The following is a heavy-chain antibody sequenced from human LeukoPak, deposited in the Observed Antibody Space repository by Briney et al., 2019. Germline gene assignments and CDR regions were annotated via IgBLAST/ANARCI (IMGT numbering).Heavy chain of an antibody. D-gene: IGHD3-10*01. V-gene: IGHV1-46*01. J-gene: IGHJ3*02. CDR3: ASYGSVWPPYDAFDI. Sequence: GASVKVSCKASGYTFTSYYMHWVRQAPGQGLEWMGIINPSGGSTSYAQKFQGRVTMTRDTSTSTVYMELSSLRSEDTAVYYCASYGSVWPPYDAFDIWGQGTMVTVSS. CDR2: INPSGGST. CDR1: GYTFTSYY.